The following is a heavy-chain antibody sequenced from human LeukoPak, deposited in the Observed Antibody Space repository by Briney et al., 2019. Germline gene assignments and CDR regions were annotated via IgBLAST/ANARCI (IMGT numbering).Heavy chain of an antibody. Sequence: ASVTVSCTASGYTFTSYGISWVRQAPGQGLEWMGWISAYNADTYYAPKLQGRVTVTTDTSTSTAYMELRSLRSDDTAVYYCARDLRGTVAYFDYWGQGTLVTVSS. D-gene: IGHD4-23*01. V-gene: IGHV1-18*01. J-gene: IGHJ4*02. CDR1: GYTFTSYG. CDR3: ARDLRGTVAYFDY. CDR2: ISAYNADT.